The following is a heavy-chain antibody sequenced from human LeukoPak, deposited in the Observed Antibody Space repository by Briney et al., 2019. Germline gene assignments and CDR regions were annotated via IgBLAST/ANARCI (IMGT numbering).Heavy chain of an antibody. Sequence: PGGPLRLSCAASGFAVSSDYMSWVRQAPGKGLEWVSVIYGGGSTYYADSVKGRFTISRDNSKNTLYLQMNSLRVEDTAVYYCARAPYYYDASSDYAWGQGTLVTVSS. CDR1: GFAVSSDY. CDR3: ARAPYYYDASSDYA. CDR2: IYGGGST. D-gene: IGHD3-22*01. V-gene: IGHV3-53*01. J-gene: IGHJ5*02.